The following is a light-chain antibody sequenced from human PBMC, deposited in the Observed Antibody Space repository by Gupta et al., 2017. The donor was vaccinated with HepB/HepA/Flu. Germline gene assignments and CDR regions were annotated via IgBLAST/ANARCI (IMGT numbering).Light chain of an antibody. V-gene: IGKV1-9*01. CDR2: AAF. CDR1: QGINNF. Sequence: IQLTQSPSFLSASVGDRVTISCRASQGINNFLAWYQQKPGKAPNLLIYAAFTLHRGVPSRFSGSASGTEFTLTISSLQPEDFATYYCQQSEAYPVTFGQGTRLDLK. J-gene: IGKJ5*01. CDR3: QQSEAYPVT.